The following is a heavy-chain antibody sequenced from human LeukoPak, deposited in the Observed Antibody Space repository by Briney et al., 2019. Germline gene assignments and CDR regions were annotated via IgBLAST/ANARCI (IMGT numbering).Heavy chain of an antibody. CDR3: ARTARLGYYYHYGMDV. CDR2: TYYRSKWYN. Sequence: SQTLSLTCAISGDSVSSNSAAWNWIRQSPSRGLEWLGRTYYRSKWYNDYAVSVKSRITINPDTSKNQFSLQLNSVTPEDTAVYYCARTARLGYYYHYGMDVWGQGTTVTVSS. J-gene: IGHJ6*02. D-gene: IGHD3-16*01. V-gene: IGHV6-1*01. CDR1: GDSVSSNSAA.